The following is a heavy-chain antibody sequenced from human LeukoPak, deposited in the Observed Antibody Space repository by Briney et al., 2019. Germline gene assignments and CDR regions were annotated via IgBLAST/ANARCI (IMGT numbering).Heavy chain of an antibody. CDR3: TTDGAVVPSPDY. CDR1: GFTFSSYS. J-gene: IGHJ4*02. V-gene: IGHV3-15*01. CDR2: IKSKTDGGTT. D-gene: IGHD4-23*01. Sequence: PGGSLRLSCVASGFTFSSYSMNWVRQAPGKGLEWVGRIKSKTDGGTTDYAAPVKGRFTISRDDSKNTLYLQMNSLKTEDTAVYYCTTDGAVVPSPDYWGQGTLVTVSS.